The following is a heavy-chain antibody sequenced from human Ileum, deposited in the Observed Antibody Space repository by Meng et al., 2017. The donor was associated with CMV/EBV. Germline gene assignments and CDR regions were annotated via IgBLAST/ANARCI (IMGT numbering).Heavy chain of an antibody. J-gene: IGHJ4*02. CDR2: IRVKADTYST. CDR3: VRDFRGAGDY. CDR1: GFSFSDYY. D-gene: IGHD4-17*01. Sequence: GGSLRLSCATSGFSFSDYYMDWFRQAPGKGLECVGRIRVKADTYSTDYAASVKGRFTISRDDSKKSLYLQMNSLKIEDTAVYYCVRDFRGAGDYWGQGTPVTVSS. V-gene: IGHV3-72*01.